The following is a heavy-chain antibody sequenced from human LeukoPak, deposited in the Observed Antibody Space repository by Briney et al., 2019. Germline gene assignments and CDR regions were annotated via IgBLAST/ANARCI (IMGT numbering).Heavy chain of an antibody. J-gene: IGHJ4*02. CDR2: IRGSGGST. CDR1: GFTFSSYG. V-gene: IGHV3-23*01. CDR3: AKVAKYYYGSETYYFFEH. Sequence: GWTLRLSCAASGFTFSSYGMSWVRQAPGKGLEWVSAIRGSGGSTYYADSVKGRSTISRDNSKNTLYLQMNSLRVEDTAVYYCAKVAKYYYGSETYYFFEHWGQGTPVTASS. D-gene: IGHD3-10*01.